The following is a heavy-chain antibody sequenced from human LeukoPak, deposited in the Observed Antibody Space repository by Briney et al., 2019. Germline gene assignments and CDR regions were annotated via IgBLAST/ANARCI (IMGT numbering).Heavy chain of an antibody. CDR3: ATHLRYGDYVFFRSDAFDI. V-gene: IGHV4-61*02. CDR2: IYTSGST. D-gene: IGHD4-17*01. Sequence: PSETLSPTCTVSGGSIYSGSYYWSWIRQPAGKGLEWIGRIYTSGSTNYNPSLKSRVTISVDTSKNQFSLKLSSVTAADTAVYYCATHLRYGDYVFFRSDAFDIWGQGTMVTVSS. CDR1: GGSIYSGSYY. J-gene: IGHJ3*02.